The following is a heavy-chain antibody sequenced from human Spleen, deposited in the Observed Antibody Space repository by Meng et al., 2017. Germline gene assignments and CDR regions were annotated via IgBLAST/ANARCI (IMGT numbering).Heavy chain of an antibody. CDR2: IYHSGST. CDR3: AREASGTYYY. J-gene: IGHJ4*02. CDR1: GGSISSNGYY. V-gene: IGHV4-39*07. D-gene: IGHD1-26*01. Sequence: QLPLQESGPGLVKPSETLSLTCTVSGGSISSNGYYWDWVRQPPGKGLEWIGEIYHSGSTNYNPSFKSRVTISLDKSKNQFSLKLSSVTAADTAVYYCAREASGTYYYWGQGTLVTVSS.